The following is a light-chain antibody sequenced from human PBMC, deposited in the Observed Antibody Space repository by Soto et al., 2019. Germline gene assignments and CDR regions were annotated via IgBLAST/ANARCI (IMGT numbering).Light chain of an antibody. CDR3: QQYNDWPRT. CDR1: QSISNT. CDR2: GAS. Sequence: EIVMTQSPATLSVSPGESPTLSCRASQSISNTLAWFQQKPGQGPRLLIYGASTRATGIPARFSGSGSGTEFTLTISSLQSEDFAVYFCQQYNDWPRTFGQGTTLEIK. V-gene: IGKV3-15*01. J-gene: IGKJ2*01.